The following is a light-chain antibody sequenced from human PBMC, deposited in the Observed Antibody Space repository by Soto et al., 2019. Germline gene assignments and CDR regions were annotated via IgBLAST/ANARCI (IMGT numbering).Light chain of an antibody. CDR3: QQYSHWPLT. Sequence: EVGMTQAPAALSVSPGERATLSCRASQSVSSNLAWYQQKPGQAPRLLIYGASTRATGIPARFSGRGFGTDFTLTISSLQSEDLGVYYCQQYSHWPLTFGGGTKVEIK. V-gene: IGKV3-15*01. CDR2: GAS. J-gene: IGKJ4*01. CDR1: QSVSSN.